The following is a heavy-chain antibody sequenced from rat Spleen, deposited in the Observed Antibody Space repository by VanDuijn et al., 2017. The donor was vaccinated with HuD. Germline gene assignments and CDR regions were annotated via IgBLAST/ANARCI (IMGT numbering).Heavy chain of an antibody. V-gene: IGHV5-20*01. D-gene: IGHD4-3*01. CDR3: ATSVRGTGY. CDR2: ISDDGGNT. CDR1: GFTFSDYY. Sequence: EVQLVESNGGLVQPGRSLKLSCAASGFTFSDYYMAWVRQAPTKGLEWVAYISDDGGNTYYRDPVKGRFTISRDNAKSTLYLQMDSLRSEDMATYYCATSVRGTGYWGQGVMVTVSS. J-gene: IGHJ2*01.